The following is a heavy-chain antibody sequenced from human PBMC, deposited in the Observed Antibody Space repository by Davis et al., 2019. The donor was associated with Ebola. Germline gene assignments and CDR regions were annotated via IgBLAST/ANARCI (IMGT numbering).Heavy chain of an antibody. CDR3: ARGFRGHGVDY. CDR2: IYYSGST. Sequence: PSETLSLTCTVSGGSISSYYWSWIRQPPGKGLEWIGYIYYSGSTNYNPSLKSRVTISADTSKNQFSLKLSSVTAADTAVYYCARGFRGHGVDYWGQGTLVTVSS. V-gene: IGHV4-59*01. CDR1: GGSISSYY. J-gene: IGHJ4*02. D-gene: IGHD3-16*01.